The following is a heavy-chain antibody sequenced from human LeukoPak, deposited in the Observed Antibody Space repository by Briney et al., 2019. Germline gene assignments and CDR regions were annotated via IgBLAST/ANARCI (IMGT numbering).Heavy chain of an antibody. J-gene: IGHJ6*02. V-gene: IGHV1-18*01. CDR3: ARDSTYYDFWSGYPSRPTYYYYYGMDV. CDR2: ISAYNGNT. CDR1: GYTFTSYG. Sequence: ASVKVSCKASGYTFTSYGISWVRQALGQGLEWMGWISAYNGNTNYAQKLQGRVTMTTDTSTSTAYMELRSLRSDDTAVYYCARDSTYYDFWSGYPSRPTYYYYYGMDVWGQGTTVTVSS. D-gene: IGHD3-3*01.